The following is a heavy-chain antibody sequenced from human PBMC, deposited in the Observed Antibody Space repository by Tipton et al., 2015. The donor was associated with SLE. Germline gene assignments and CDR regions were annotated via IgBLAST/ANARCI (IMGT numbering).Heavy chain of an antibody. D-gene: IGHD6-19*01. Sequence: TLSLTCTVSFVSISSAYSWGWIRQSPGKGLEWIGSMHHSGDAYYNPSLRSRVTISGGTSKNQFSLKMTSVTAADTAVYYCARLTSSWAYYFDSWGQGTLVTVSS. J-gene: IGHJ4*02. CDR3: ARLTSSWAYYFDS. V-gene: IGHV4-38-2*02. CDR2: MHHSGDA. CDR1: FVSISSAYS.